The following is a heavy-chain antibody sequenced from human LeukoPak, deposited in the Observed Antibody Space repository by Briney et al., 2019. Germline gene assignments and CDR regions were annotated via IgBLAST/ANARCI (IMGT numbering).Heavy chain of an antibody. Sequence: ASVKVSCKTSGYTFTGHFMNWVRQAPEQGLEWMGWIKPKSGATAYAQKFQGRVTMTRDTAINTAYLEVSGLTPDDTAVYYCARVREWEEISGAIPDYFDYWGQGTLITV. CDR3: ARVREWEEISGAIPDYFDY. CDR2: IKPKSGAT. V-gene: IGHV1-2*02. D-gene: IGHD3-3*01. CDR1: GYTFTGHF. J-gene: IGHJ4*02.